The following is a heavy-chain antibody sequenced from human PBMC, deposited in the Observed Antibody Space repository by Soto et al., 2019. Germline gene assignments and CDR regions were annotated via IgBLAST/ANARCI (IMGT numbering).Heavy chain of an antibody. CDR1: GYTFSDYY. D-gene: IGHD3-3*01. V-gene: IGHV1-46*01. CDR3: ATGVGRTPPRY. CDR2: INPSGGST. Sequence: ASVKVSCKASGYTFSDYYMHWVRQAPGQGLEWMGLINPSGGSTTYVQKFQGRVTITADESTSTAYMELSSLRSEDTAVYYCATGVGRTPPRYWGQGTLVTVSS. J-gene: IGHJ4*02.